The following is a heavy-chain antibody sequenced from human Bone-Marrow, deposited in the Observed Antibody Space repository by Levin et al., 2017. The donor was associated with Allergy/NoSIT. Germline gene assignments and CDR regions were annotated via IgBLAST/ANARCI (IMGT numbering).Heavy chain of an antibody. V-gene: IGHV3-30*03. CDR1: GFTFSSYG. CDR2: ISYDGSNK. Sequence: GGSLRLSCAASGFTFSSYGMHWVRQAPGKGLEWVAVISYDGSNKYYADSVKGRFTISRDNSKNTLYLQMNSLRAEDTAVYYCAPGRSDWGQGTLVTVSS. J-gene: IGHJ4*02. CDR3: APGRSD.